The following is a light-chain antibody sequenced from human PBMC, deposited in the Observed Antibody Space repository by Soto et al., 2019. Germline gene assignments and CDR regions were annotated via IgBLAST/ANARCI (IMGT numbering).Light chain of an antibody. J-gene: IGKJ1*01. Sequence: EIVMTQSPATLSVSPGERATLSCRASQSVSSNLAWYQQKPGQAPRLLIYGASTRATGIPARFSGSGSGTEFTLTIRSLHSEDFAVYYCQQYNNWPLTFGQGTKVEIK. CDR3: QQYNNWPLT. CDR1: QSVSSN. CDR2: GAS. V-gene: IGKV3-15*01.